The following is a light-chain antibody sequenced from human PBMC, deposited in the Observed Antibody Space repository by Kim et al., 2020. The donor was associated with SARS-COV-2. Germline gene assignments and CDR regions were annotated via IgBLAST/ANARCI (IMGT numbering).Light chain of an antibody. Sequence: SVSPGQTARIACPGDQLGDKSVCGYQQKPGQSPVRVIYQDKNRPSGIPERFSGSNSGNTATLTISGTQAMDEADYYCQAWDTTVVFGGGTQLTVL. V-gene: IGLV3-1*01. J-gene: IGLJ2*01. CDR3: QAWDTTVV. CDR1: QLGDKS. CDR2: QDK.